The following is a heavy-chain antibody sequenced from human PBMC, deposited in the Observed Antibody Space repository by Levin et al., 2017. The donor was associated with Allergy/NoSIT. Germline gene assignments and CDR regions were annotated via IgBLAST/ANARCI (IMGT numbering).Heavy chain of an antibody. CDR3: AVFALRYGVFDI. D-gene: IGHD4-17*01. J-gene: IGHJ3*02. Sequence: SETLSLTCDVYGGSFGGVYWSWLRQPPGKGLEWIGEISHRGSTTYNPSLKSRVTISLETSRNQFSVKLTSVTAADTAVYYCAVFALRYGVFDIWGQGTMVTVSS. V-gene: IGHV4-34*01. CDR2: ISHRGST. CDR1: GGSFGGVY.